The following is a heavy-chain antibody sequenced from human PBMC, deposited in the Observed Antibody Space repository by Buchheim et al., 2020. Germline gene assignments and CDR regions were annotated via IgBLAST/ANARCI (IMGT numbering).Heavy chain of an antibody. CDR2: IYYSGST. J-gene: IGHJ4*02. V-gene: IGHV4-31*03. Sequence: QVQLQESGPGLVKPLQTLSLTCTVSGGSISSGGYYWSWIRQHPGKGLEWIGYIYYSGSTYYNPSLKSRVTISVDTSKNQFSLKLSSVTAADTAVYYYARFAGSSGWYLSQVGEYYFDYWGQGTL. CDR1: GGSISSGGYY. D-gene: IGHD6-19*01. CDR3: ARFAGSSGWYLSQVGEYYFDY.